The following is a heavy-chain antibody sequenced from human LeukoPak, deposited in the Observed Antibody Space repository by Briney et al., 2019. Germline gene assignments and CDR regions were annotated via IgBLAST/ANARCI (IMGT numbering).Heavy chain of an antibody. D-gene: IGHD1-14*01. CDR2: IYHSGST. Sequence: SETLSLTCTVSGYSISSGYYWGWIRQPPGKGLEWIGSIYHSGSTYYNPSLKSRVTISVDTSKNQFSLKLSSVTAADTAVYYCARDPRRHRGAFDIWGQGTMVTVSS. J-gene: IGHJ3*02. V-gene: IGHV4-38-2*02. CDR3: ARDPRRHRGAFDI. CDR1: GYSISSGYY.